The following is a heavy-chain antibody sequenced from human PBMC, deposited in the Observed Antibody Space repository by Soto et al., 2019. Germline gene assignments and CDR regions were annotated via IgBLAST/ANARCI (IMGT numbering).Heavy chain of an antibody. CDR1: GFTFSSYG. V-gene: IGHV3-30*18. J-gene: IGHJ6*02. D-gene: IGHD2-2*01. CDR3: AKDLRPEVPAATYYYYGMDV. CDR2: ISYDGSNK. Sequence: GGSLRLSCAASGFTFSSYGMHWVRQAPGKGLEWVAVISYDGSNKYYADSVKGRFTISRDNSKNTLYLQMNSLRAEDTAVYYCAKDLRPEVPAATYYYYGMDVWGQGTTVTVSS.